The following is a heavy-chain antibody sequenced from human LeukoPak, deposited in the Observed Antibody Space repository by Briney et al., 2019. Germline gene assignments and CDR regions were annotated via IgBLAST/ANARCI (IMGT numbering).Heavy chain of an antibody. CDR2: IYYSGST. J-gene: IGHJ4*02. CDR3: ARGAGRWLQSGFDY. V-gene: IGHV4-30-4*01. Sequence: SETLSLTCTVSGGSLSSGDYYWSWVRQPPGTGLEWIGYIYYSGSTYYNPSLKSRVTISVDTSKNQFSLKLSSVTAADTAVYYCARGAGRWLQSGFDYWGQGTLVTVS. D-gene: IGHD5-24*01. CDR1: GGSLSSGDYY.